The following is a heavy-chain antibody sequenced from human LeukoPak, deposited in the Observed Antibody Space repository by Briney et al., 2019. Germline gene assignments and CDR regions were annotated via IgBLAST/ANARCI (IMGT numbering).Heavy chain of an antibody. CDR2: ISSSGTTI. V-gene: IGHV3-11*01. Sequence: GGSLRLSCAASGFTFSASYMTWIRQAPGKGLEWISYISSSGTTIYYADSVKDRFTLSRDNAKNSLYLQLNSLRAEDTAVYFCATNVGATVYWGQGTLVAVSS. J-gene: IGHJ4*02. CDR3: ATNVGATVY. D-gene: IGHD1-26*01. CDR1: GFTFSASY.